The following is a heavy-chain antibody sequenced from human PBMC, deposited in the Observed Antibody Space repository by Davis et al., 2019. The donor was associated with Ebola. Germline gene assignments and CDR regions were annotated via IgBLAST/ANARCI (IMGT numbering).Heavy chain of an antibody. D-gene: IGHD3-10*01. V-gene: IGHV3-20*01. CDR3: ARGGYGSSVPDY. Sequence: GGSLTLSCAASGFTFAAYGMSWVRHAPGKGLEWVSGIIWNGGSRGYADSVKGRFTISRDNAKNSLYLQMNSLRVEDTAFYHCARGGYGSSVPDYWGQGTLVTVSS. J-gene: IGHJ4*02. CDR1: GFTFAAYG. CDR2: IIWNGGSR.